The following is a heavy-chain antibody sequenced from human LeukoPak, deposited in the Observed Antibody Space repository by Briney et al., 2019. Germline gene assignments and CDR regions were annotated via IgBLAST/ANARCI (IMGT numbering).Heavy chain of an antibody. CDR1: GFTFSSYS. Sequence: QPGGSLRLSCAASGFTFSSYSMSWVRQAPGEGLEWVSVISGNGGDTFYADSVKGRFTISRDNSKHTLYLQMNSLRVEDTAVYYCAKGRTLVGGSTRSYDYWGQGTLVTVSS. J-gene: IGHJ4*02. D-gene: IGHD1-26*01. CDR2: ISGNGGDT. CDR3: AKGRTLVGGSTRSYDY. V-gene: IGHV3-23*01.